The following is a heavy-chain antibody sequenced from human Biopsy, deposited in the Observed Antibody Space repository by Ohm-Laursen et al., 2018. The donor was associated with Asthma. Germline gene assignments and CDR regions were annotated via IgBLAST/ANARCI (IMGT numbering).Heavy chain of an antibody. CDR2: ILFDGRKI. D-gene: IGHD6-13*01. CDR1: GFNFHNYG. Sequence: RSLRLSCAAPGFNFHNYGMNWVRRAPGKGLEWVAQILFDGRKINYPDSVKGRFTISRDNSKNMVYLQMNSLRPEDTAVYYCAKDRVAGRSYYFDYWGQRSLVSVSS. J-gene: IGHJ4*02. CDR3: AKDRVAGRSYYFDY. V-gene: IGHV3-30*18.